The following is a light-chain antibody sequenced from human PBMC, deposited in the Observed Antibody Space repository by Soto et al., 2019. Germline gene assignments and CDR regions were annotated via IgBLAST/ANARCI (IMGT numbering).Light chain of an antibody. CDR3: QQYKTYSTWA. V-gene: IGKV1-5*01. J-gene: IGKJ1*01. Sequence: DIPMTQSPSTLSASVGDRVTITCRATQSISSWLAWYQQKPGKAPKLLIYDASSLESGVPSRFSGSGSGTEFTIPTSSLQPDDFATYYCQQYKTYSTWAFGQGTKVEIK. CDR1: QSISSW. CDR2: DAS.